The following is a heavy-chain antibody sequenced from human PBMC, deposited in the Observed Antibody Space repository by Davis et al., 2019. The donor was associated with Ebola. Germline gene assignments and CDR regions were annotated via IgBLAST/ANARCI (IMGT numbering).Heavy chain of an antibody. V-gene: IGHV7-4-1*02. CDR1: GYTFTSYA. CDR2: INTNTGNP. Sequence: ASVKVSCKASGYTFTSYAMNWVRQAPGQGLEWMGWINTNTGNPTYAQGFTGRFVFSLDTSVSTAYLQISSLKAGDTAVYYCARGPYDSSGYYVWYFDLWGRGTLVTVSS. CDR3: ARGPYDSSGYYVWYFDL. J-gene: IGHJ2*01. D-gene: IGHD3-22*01.